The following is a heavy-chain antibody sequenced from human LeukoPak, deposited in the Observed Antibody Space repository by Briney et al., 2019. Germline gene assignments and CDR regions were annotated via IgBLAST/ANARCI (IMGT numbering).Heavy chain of an antibody. D-gene: IGHD1-1*01. V-gene: IGHV4-59*01. CDR1: GDSLSDYY. J-gene: IGHJ5*02. Sequence: PSETLSLACTFSGDSLSDYYWTWIRRPPGGTLEWIGHIYYRGSTKYNPSLKNRVSISLDTSKNQVSLTLTSVTAPDTAVYYCARAMRWTSGPVELGWFDRWGQGTQVIVSS. CDR3: ARAMRWTSGPVELGWFDR. CDR2: IYYRGST.